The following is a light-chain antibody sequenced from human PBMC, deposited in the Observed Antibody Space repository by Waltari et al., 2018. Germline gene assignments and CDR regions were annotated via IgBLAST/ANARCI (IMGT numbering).Light chain of an antibody. J-gene: IGLJ2*01. CDR1: NNDIGYNNF. V-gene: IGLV2-14*03. Sequence: QSALTQPASVSGSPGQSITSSCTGTNNDIGYNNFVYWYQRHPGKAPKPMIFYVTIWSSGVSHRFSGSKSGNTSSLTISGLQPEAEADYFCASYTSTNTVVFGGGTRVTVL. CDR3: ASYTSTNTVV. CDR2: YVT.